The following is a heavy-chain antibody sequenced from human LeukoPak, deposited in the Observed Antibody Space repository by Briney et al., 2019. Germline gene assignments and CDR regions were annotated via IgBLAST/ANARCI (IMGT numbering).Heavy chain of an antibody. CDR3: ARGKRDDYVWGSYRYTYYFDY. CDR1: GGSISSYY. CDR2: IYYSGRT. D-gene: IGHD3-16*02. J-gene: IGHJ4*02. V-gene: IGHV4-59*01. Sequence: KSSETLSLTCTVSGGSISSYYWNWIRQPPGKGLEWIGYIYYSGRTNYNPSLKSRVTISIDTSKNQFSLKLSSVTAADTAVYYCARGKRDDYVWGSYRYTYYFDYWGQGTLVTVSS.